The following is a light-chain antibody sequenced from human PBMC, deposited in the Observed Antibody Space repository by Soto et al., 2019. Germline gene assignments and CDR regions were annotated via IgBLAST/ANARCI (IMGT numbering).Light chain of an antibody. CDR3: QQYGSPPWT. CDR1: QSISSY. V-gene: IGKV1-39*01. J-gene: IGKJ1*01. Sequence: DIQMTQSPSSLSASVGDRVIITCRASQSISSYLNWYQQKPGKIPKLLIYAASRLQSGVPSRFSGSGSGTDFTLTISRLEPEDFAVYYCQQYGSPPWTFGQGTKVDIK. CDR2: AAS.